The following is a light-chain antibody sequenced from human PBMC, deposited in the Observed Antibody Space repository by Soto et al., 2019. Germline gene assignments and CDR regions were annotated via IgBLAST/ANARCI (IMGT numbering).Light chain of an antibody. J-gene: IGKJ4*01. V-gene: IGKV3-20*01. Sequence: EIVLTQSPGTLSLSPGERATLSCRASQSVSSSYLAWYQQQPGQAPRLLIYGASSRATGIPDRFSGSGSGTDSPLTISRLAPEDFAFYYCQQDGTSPHTFGGGTKVEIK. CDR3: QQDGTSPHT. CDR2: GAS. CDR1: QSVSSSY.